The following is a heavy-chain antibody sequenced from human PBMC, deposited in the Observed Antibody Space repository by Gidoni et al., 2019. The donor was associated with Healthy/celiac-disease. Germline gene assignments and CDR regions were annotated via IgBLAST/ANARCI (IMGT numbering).Heavy chain of an antibody. D-gene: IGHD6-13*01. V-gene: IGHV3-21*01. Sequence: EVQLVESGGGLVKPGGSLRLSCASSGFTCSSYSMNWVRQAPGKGLEWVASISSSSSYIYYADSVKGRFTIYRDNAKNSLYLQMNSLRAEDTAVYYCATYSSNNYWGQGTLVTVSS. CDR1: GFTCSSYS. J-gene: IGHJ4*02. CDR2: ISSSSSYI. CDR3: ATYSSNNY.